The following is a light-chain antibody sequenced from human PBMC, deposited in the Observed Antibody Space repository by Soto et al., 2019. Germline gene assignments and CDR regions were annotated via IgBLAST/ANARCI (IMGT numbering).Light chain of an antibody. V-gene: IGKV3-11*01. CDR2: DAS. CDR1: ESNGTY. Sequence: EIVLTQSPVTLSLSPGQRATLTCWASESNGTYLAWFQQKPGQAPRLLIYDASNRATGIPGRFIGSGSGTDFTLTITKLEPDDFAFYYCQLRRDWPLTFGEGTKLEIK. J-gene: IGKJ4*01. CDR3: QLRRDWPLT.